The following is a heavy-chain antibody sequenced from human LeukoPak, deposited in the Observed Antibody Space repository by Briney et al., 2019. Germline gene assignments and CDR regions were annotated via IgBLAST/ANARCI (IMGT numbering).Heavy chain of an antibody. D-gene: IGHD3-9*01. CDR1: GLTFSTYT. J-gene: IGHJ6*03. CDR3: ARGADYDILTGYMDV. V-gene: IGHV3-21*01. CDR2: ISSSSSYL. Sequence: GGSLRLSCAASGLTFSTYTMNWVRQAPGKGLEWVSSISSSSSYLYYADSVKGRFTISRANAKNSLYLEMNSLRAEDTAVYYCARGADYDILTGYMDVWGKGTTVTVSS.